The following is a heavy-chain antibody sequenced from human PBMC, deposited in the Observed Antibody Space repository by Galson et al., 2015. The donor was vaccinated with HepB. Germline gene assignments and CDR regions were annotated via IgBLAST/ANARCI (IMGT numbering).Heavy chain of an antibody. CDR1: GFTFSNYN. V-gene: IGHV3-21*01. J-gene: IGHJ4*02. CDR2: ISSSSSYI. D-gene: IGHD4-17*01. CDR3: ARAYGGAHFDY. Sequence: SLRLACAASGFTFSNYNMNWVRQAPGKGLEWVSSISSSSSYIYYADSVKGRFTISRDNAKNSLYLQMNSMRAEDTAVYYCARAYGGAHFDYWGQGTLVPVSS.